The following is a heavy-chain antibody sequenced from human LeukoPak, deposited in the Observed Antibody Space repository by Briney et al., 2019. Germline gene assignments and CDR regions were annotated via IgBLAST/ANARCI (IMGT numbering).Heavy chain of an antibody. V-gene: IGHV4-59*01. CDR1: GGSISSYY. J-gene: IGHJ6*02. CDR3: ARQIDYYYGMDV. Sequence: SETLSLTCTVSGGSISSYYWSWIRQPPGKGLEWIGYIYYSGSTNYNPSFKSRVTISVDTSKNQFSLKLSSVTAADTAVYYCARQIDYYYGMDVWGQGTTVTVSS. CDR2: IYYSGST.